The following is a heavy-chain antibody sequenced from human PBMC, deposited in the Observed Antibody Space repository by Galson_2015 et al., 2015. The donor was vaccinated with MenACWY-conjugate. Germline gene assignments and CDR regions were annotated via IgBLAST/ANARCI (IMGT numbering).Heavy chain of an antibody. CDR2: INPSGGST. V-gene: IGHV1-46*03. CDR3: ARDSGIWGYSRH. Sequence: SVKVSCKASGYTFTSYYMHWVRQAPGQGLEWMGMINPSGGSTSYAQKFQGRLTMTRDTSTSTVYMELSSLRSEDTAVYYCARDSGIWGYSRHWGQGTLVTVSS. J-gene: IGHJ4*02. D-gene: IGHD6-13*01. CDR1: GYTFTSYY.